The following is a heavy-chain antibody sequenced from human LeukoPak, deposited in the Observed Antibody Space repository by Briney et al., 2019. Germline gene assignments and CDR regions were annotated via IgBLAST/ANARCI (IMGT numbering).Heavy chain of an antibody. D-gene: IGHD3-10*01. V-gene: IGHV4-39*01. CDR2: IYYSGST. Sequence: SETLSLTCTVSGGSISSSSYYWGWIRQPPGKGLEWIGSIYYSGSTYYNPSLKSRVTISVDTSKNQLSLRLSSVTAADTAVYYCARQPTSYGSGRGWFGPWGQGTLVTVSS. J-gene: IGHJ5*02. CDR1: GGSISSSSYY. CDR3: ARQPTSYGSGRGWFGP.